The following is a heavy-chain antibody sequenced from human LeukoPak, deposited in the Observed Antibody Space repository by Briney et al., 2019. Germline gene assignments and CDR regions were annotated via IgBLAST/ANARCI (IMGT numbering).Heavy chain of an antibody. CDR3: AAHYYGSESYYNDY. Sequence: PSETLSLTCTVSGGSISSSSYSWAWIRQPPGKGLEWIGSIFYSGSTYYNPSLKSRVTISVDTSKNQFSLKLSSVTAADTAVYYCAAHYYGSESYYNDYWGQGTLVTVSS. CDR1: GGSISSSSYS. V-gene: IGHV4-39*01. J-gene: IGHJ4*02. CDR2: IFYSGST. D-gene: IGHD3-10*01.